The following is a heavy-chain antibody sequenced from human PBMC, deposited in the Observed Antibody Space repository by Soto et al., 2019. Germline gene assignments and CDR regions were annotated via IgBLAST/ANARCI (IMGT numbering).Heavy chain of an antibody. V-gene: IGHV1-46*01. J-gene: IGHJ6*02. CDR3: ARDTVAGQYGMDV. D-gene: IGHD6-19*01. CDR1: GYTFTSYY. CDR2: INPSGGST. Sequence: QVQLVQSGAEVKKPGASVKVSCKASGYTFTSYYMHWVRQAPGQGLEWMGIINPSGGSTSYAQKFQGRVTITRDTSTTTVYMQLSSLRSEDEAVYYCARDTVAGQYGMDVWGQGTTVTVSS.